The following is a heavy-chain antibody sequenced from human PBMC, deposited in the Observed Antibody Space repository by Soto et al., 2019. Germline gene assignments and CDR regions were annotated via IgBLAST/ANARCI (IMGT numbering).Heavy chain of an antibody. CDR1: GYTFTSYG. CDR3: ARDYRNIVVVVAATEAVDI. CDR2: ISAWDGNT. D-gene: IGHD2-15*01. V-gene: IGHV1-18*04. J-gene: IGHJ3*02. Sequence: QVQLVQSGAEGKKPGASVKVSCKASGYTFTSYGISWVRQAPGQGLEWMGWISAWDGNTNSAQNFQGRVTMTTDTSTSTAYMELRNLRSDDTAVYYCARDYRNIVVVVAATEAVDIWGQGTMVTVSS.